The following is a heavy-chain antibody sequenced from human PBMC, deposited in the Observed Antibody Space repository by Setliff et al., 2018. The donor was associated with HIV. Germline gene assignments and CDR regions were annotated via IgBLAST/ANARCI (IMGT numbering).Heavy chain of an antibody. CDR3: ATGNSADTWYHFAY. CDR2: ISSTGGTT. Sequence: GGSLRLSCAVSGFTFSRYAMSWVRQAPGKGLEWVSGISSTGGTTYYADSVKGRFTISRDTSKNTMYLQMSSLRAEDTAVYYCATGNSADTWYHFAYWGQGTLVTVSS. V-gene: IGHV3-23*01. J-gene: IGHJ4*02. CDR1: GFTFSRYA. D-gene: IGHD6-13*01.